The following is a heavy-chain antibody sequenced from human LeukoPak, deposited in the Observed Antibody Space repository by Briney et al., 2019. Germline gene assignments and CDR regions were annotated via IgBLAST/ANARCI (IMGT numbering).Heavy chain of an antibody. CDR2: ISSSGSTI. CDR3: ARDYLYYYDSSGYYYGWFDP. D-gene: IGHD3-22*01. Sequence: GGSLRLSCAASGFTFSAYYMSWIRQAPGKGLEWVSCISSSGSTIYYADSVKGRFTISRDNAKNSLYLQMNSLRAEDTAVYYCARDYLYYYDSSGYYYGWFDPWGQGTLVTVSS. CDR1: GFTFSAYY. J-gene: IGHJ5*02. V-gene: IGHV3-11*01.